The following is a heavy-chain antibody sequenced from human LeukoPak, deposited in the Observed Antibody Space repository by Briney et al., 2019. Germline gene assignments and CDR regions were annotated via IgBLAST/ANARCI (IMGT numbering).Heavy chain of an antibody. Sequence: GGSLRLSCAASGFTVSSNYMSWVRQAPGRGLEWVSAIYSGGRTYYADSVKGRFTISRDNSKNTLYLQMNSLRAEDTAVYYCAREAAGTLPPYYFDSWGQGTLVTVSS. D-gene: IGHD6-13*01. CDR1: GFTVSSNY. CDR3: AREAAGTLPPYYFDS. V-gene: IGHV3-53*01. J-gene: IGHJ4*02. CDR2: IYSGGRT.